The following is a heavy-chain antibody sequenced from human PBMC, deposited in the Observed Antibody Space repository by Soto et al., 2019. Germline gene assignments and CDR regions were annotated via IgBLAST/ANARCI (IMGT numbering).Heavy chain of an antibody. D-gene: IGHD3-22*01. CDR1: GFTFSSYA. Sequence: GGSLRLSCAASGFTFSSYAMSWVRQAPGKGLEWVSAISGSGGSTYYADSVKGRFTISRDNSKNTLYLQMNSLRAEDTAVYYCAKKNDSSGYYYNWFDPWGQGTLVTVSS. CDR2: ISGSGGST. J-gene: IGHJ5*02. CDR3: AKKNDSSGYYYNWFDP. V-gene: IGHV3-23*01.